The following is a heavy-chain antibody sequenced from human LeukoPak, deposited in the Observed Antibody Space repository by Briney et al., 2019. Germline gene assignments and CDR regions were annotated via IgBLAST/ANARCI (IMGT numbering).Heavy chain of an antibody. D-gene: IGHD3-9*01. Sequence: GGSLRLTCAASGFTFSSYWMHWVRQAPGKGLVWVSRINSDGSSTSYADSVKGRFTISRDNAKNTLYLQMNSLRAEDTAVYYCARALRYFDWVLDYWGQGTLVTVSS. CDR1: GFTFSSYW. V-gene: IGHV3-74*01. J-gene: IGHJ4*02. CDR2: INSDGSST. CDR3: ARALRYFDWVLDY.